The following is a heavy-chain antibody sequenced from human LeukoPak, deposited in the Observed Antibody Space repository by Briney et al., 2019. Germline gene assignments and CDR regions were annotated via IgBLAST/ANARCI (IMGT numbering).Heavy chain of an antibody. Sequence: PGGSLRLSCAASGFTFSSYGMSWVRQAPGKGLEWVSAISGSGGSTYYADSVKGRFTISRDNSKNTLYLQMNSLRAEDTAVYYCAKERVPEQQLVHYAFDIWGQGTMVTVSS. CDR1: GFTFSSYG. CDR3: AKERVPEQQLVHYAFDI. V-gene: IGHV3-23*01. CDR2: ISGSGGST. J-gene: IGHJ3*02. D-gene: IGHD6-13*01.